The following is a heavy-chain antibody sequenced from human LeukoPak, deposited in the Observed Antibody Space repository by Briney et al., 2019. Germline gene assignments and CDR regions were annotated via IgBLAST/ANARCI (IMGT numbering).Heavy chain of an antibody. CDR2: ISSSSSYI. J-gene: IGHJ4*02. CDR3: ARGGMNDASYLHFDY. V-gene: IGHV3-21*01. D-gene: IGHD3-16*02. Sequence: GGSLRLSCAASGFTFSSYSMNWVRQAPGKGLEWVSSISSSSSYIYYADSVKGRFTISRDNAKNSLYLQMNSLRAEDTAVYYCARGGMNDASYLHFDYWGQGTLVTASS. CDR1: GFTFSSYS.